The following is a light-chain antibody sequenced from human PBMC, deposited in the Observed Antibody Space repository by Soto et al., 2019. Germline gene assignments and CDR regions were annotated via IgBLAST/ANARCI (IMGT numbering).Light chain of an antibody. CDR1: QGIGND. Sequence: AIQLTQSPSSLSASVGDRVTISCRASQGIGNDLAWYQQKPGKAPRLLIFAAYNLQSGVPSRFSGSGSGTDFTLTIRRLQPEDFATYYCIQLYNFSWTFGQGTKVDI. J-gene: IGKJ1*01. V-gene: IGKV1-6*01. CDR3: IQLYNFSWT. CDR2: AAY.